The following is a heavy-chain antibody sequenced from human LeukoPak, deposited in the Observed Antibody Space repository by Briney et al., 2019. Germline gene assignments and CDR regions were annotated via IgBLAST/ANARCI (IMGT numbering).Heavy chain of an antibody. CDR3: ARDQGSLTRSWYTGY. Sequence: GASVKVSCKASGYTFTCYHIHWVRQAPGQGLEWMGRINPYSGDTNFAKKFQGRVTMTRDTSITTAYMDLSSLAPDDTAVYFCARDQGSLTRSWYTGYWGQGTQVTVSS. V-gene: IGHV1-2*06. D-gene: IGHD6-13*01. CDR2: INPYSGDT. CDR1: GYTFTCYH. J-gene: IGHJ4*02.